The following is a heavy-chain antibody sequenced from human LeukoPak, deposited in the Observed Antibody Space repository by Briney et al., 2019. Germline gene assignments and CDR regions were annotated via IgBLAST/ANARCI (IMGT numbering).Heavy chain of an antibody. CDR3: ARAPYCGGDCYFRY. D-gene: IGHD2-21*02. Sequence: SETLSLTCTVSGGSISSGSYYWGWIRQPPGKGLESIGSIYHSGGSYYSPSLMSRVTISVDTSKNQFSLNLNSVTATDAAVYYCARAPYCGGDCYFRYWGQGTLVTVSS. CDR1: GGSISSGSYY. J-gene: IGHJ4*02. V-gene: IGHV4-39*07. CDR2: IYHSGGS.